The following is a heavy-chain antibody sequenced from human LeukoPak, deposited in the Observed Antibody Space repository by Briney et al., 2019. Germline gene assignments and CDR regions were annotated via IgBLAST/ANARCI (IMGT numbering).Heavy chain of an antibody. J-gene: IGHJ5*02. Sequence: KPSETLSLTCAVYGGSFSGYYWSWIRQPPGKGLEWIGEINHSGSTNYNPSLKSRVTISVDTSKNQFSLKLSSVTAADTAVYYCATVNGITANWFDPWGQGTLVTVSS. V-gene: IGHV4-34*01. CDR2: INHSGST. CDR1: GGSFSGYY. D-gene: IGHD1-20*01. CDR3: ATVNGITANWFDP.